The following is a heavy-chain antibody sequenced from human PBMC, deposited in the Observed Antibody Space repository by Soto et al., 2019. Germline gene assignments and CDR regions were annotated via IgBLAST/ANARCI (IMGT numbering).Heavy chain of an antibody. V-gene: IGHV1-18*04. CDR2: ISAYSGNT. CDR3: ARVVKAGDYGDYGRYYFDY. D-gene: IGHD4-17*01. Sequence: QVQLVQSGAEVKKPGASVKVSCKASGYTFTTYGITWVRQAPGQGLEWMGWISAYSGNTHYAQKLQGRRTVTTDTSTNAADMDLRSLRSDDTAVYYCARVVKAGDYGDYGRYYFDYWGHGTLVTVCS. CDR1: GYTFTTYG. J-gene: IGHJ4*01.